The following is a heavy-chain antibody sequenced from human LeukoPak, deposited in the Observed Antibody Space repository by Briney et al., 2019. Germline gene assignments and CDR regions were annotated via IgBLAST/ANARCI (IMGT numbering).Heavy chain of an antibody. Sequence: SETLSLTCTVSGDSISSSGYYWGWIRQPPGKGLDWIATIYNNGATNYNPSPKSRVTISVDTSKNQFSLRLSSVTAADTAVYYCARHGPDYGSGSYDSFDYWGQGTLVTVSS. CDR2: IYNNGAT. J-gene: IGHJ4*02. V-gene: IGHV4-39*01. D-gene: IGHD3-10*01. CDR1: GDSISSSGYY. CDR3: ARHGPDYGSGSYDSFDY.